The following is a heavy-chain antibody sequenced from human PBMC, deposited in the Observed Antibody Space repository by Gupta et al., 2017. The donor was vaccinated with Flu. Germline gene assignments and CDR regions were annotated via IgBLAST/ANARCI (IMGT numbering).Heavy chain of an antibody. CDR2: INHSGST. V-gene: IGHV4-34*01. Sequence: RQPPGKGLEWIGEINHSGSTNYNPSLKRRVTISVDTSKNQFSLKLSSVTAADTAVYYCARGRIAAARWWFDPWGQGTLVTVSS. J-gene: IGHJ5*02. D-gene: IGHD6-13*01. CDR3: ARGRIAAARWWFDP.